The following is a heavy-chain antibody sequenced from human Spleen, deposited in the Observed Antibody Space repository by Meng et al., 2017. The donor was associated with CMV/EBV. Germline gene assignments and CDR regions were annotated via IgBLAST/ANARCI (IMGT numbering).Heavy chain of an antibody. J-gene: IGHJ4*02. V-gene: IGHV3-23*01. CDR1: GFTFSDYT. CDR2: ISGSGGST. CDR3: AAHDFWSGYYNVY. D-gene: IGHD3-3*01. Sequence: GESLKISCAASGFTFSDYTMNWVRQAPGKGLEWVSAISGSGGSTYYADSVKGRFTISRDNSKNTRYLQMNSLRAEDTAVYYCAAHDFWSGYYNVYWGQGTLVTVSS.